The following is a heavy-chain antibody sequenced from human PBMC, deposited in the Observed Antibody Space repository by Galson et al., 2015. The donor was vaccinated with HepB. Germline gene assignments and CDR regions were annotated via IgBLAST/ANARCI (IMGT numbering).Heavy chain of an antibody. CDR2: XXXXGST. D-gene: IGHD1-26*01. Sequence: SLRXXXAXXXFTXXXNYMSXXXXXPGKGLEXXSVXXXXGSTYYADSVKXRXTISRDNSKNTLCLQMNSXXAEDTAVXXCXRFXXXSYXXXGXXXWGQXT. CDR1: XFTXXXNY. V-gene: IGHV3-53*01. CDR3: XRFXXXSYXXXGXXX. J-gene: IGHJ3*01.